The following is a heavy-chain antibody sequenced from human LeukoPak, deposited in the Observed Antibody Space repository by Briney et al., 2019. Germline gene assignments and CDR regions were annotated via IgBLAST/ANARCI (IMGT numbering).Heavy chain of an antibody. Sequence: ASVKVSCKVSGYTLTELSMHWVRQAPGQGLEWMGWMNPNSGNTGYAQKFQGRVTMTRNTSISTAYMELSSLRSEDTAVYYCAKERNDYSNYVVGYWGRGTLVTVSS. CDR3: AKERNDYSNYVVGY. V-gene: IGHV1-8*01. D-gene: IGHD4-11*01. CDR2: MNPNSGNT. J-gene: IGHJ4*02. CDR1: GYTLTELS.